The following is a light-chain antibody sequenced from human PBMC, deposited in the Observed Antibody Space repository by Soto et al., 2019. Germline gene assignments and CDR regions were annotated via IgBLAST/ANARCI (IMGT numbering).Light chain of an antibody. J-gene: IGLJ1*01. Sequence: QSALTQPASVSGSPGQSITISCSVTSSDIGGYNYVSWYQQLPGKVPKLIIYDVSNRPSGVSDRFSGSKSGNAASLTISGLQAEDEADYHCSSYTSTSTLYVFGTGTKLTVL. CDR1: SSDIGGYNY. V-gene: IGLV2-14*03. CDR2: DVS. CDR3: SSYTSTSTLYV.